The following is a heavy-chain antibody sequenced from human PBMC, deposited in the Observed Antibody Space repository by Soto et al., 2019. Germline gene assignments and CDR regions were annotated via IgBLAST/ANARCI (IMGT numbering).Heavy chain of an antibody. CDR2: ISSGDSTI. Sequence: PGGSLRLSCAASGFTFSDYCMSWIRQAPGKGLEWVSYISSGDSTIYDADSVKGRFTISRDNTKNSLYLQMNSLRAEDTAVYFCASLSSYPHSGAFDIWGQGTMVIV. D-gene: IGHD6-19*01. J-gene: IGHJ3*02. V-gene: IGHV3-11*01. CDR1: GFTFSDYC. CDR3: ASLSSYPHSGAFDI.